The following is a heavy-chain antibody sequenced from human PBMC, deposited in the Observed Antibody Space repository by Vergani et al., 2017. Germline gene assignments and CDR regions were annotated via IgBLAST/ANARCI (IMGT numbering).Heavy chain of an antibody. CDR1: GYTFTAYY. CDR2: ISPDGFST. D-gene: IGHD2-2*01. J-gene: IGHJ4*02. V-gene: IGHV1-46*01. CDR3: ARVIVGCSRTNCFADH. Sequence: QVQLVQSGAEVGKPGASVKISCKASGYTFTAYYIHWVRQAPEQGLEWVGVISPDGFSTFYAQKFQGRVTITRDTSTSTVYMEMTRLRPDDTAIYYCARVIVGCSRTNCFADHWGQGTLVTVSS.